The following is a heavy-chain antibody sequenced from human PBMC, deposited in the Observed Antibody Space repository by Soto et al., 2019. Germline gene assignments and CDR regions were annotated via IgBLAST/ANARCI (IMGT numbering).Heavy chain of an antibody. CDR3: ARDLGGTLYEY. Sequence: QVQLVQSGTEVKKPGASVKVSCKASGYTFRHYGVSWVRQAPGQGLEWMGWINVYDGDTRYAHKLQGRVTMTTDTSTSTAYMEMRGLTSDDTAVYYWARDLGGTLYEYWGHGTRLIVAS. V-gene: IGHV1-18*01. CDR2: INVYDGDT. J-gene: IGHJ4*01. CDR1: GYTFRHYG. D-gene: IGHD1-26*01.